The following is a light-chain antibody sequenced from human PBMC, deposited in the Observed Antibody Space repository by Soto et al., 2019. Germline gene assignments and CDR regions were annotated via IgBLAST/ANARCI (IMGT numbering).Light chain of an antibody. CDR3: QQNYNTPQT. V-gene: IGKV1-39*01. CDR1: QSISRY. J-gene: IGKJ1*01. Sequence: DFQMTQSXLSLSASVGEXXXXXXXASQSISRYLNWYQQEXGKAARLLIYAASXLQSGVASRFSGSGAGTDLTLTISSLQPEDFATYYCQQNYNTPQTFGQGTKVDI. CDR2: AAS.